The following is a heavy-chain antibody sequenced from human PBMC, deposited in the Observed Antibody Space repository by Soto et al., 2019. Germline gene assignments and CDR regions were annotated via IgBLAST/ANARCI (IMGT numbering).Heavy chain of an antibody. CDR2: ISWDGGST. CDR1: GFTFDDYT. J-gene: IGHJ5*02. D-gene: IGHD3-22*01. V-gene: IGHV3-43*01. Sequence: EVQLVESGGVVVQPGGSLRLSCAASGFTFDDYTMHWVRQAPGKGLEWVSLISWDGGSTYYADSVKGRFTISRDNAKNSLYLQMNSLRAEDTAVYYCARDHYYDSSGYDWFDPWGQGTLVTVSS. CDR3: ARDHYYDSSGYDWFDP.